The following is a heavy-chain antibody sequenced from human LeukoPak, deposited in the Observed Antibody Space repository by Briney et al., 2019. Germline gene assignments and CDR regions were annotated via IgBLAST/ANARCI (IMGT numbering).Heavy chain of an antibody. CDR1: GFTFSRHG. D-gene: IGHD6-13*01. CDR2: ISYDGSNK. Sequence: PGRSLRLSFAPSGFTFSRHGMHWVRQAPGKGLEWVAVISYDGSNKYNADSVKGRFTISRDNSKNTLYLQMNSLRAEDTAVYYCASRLDYSSSWYEFEYWGQGTLVTVSS. V-gene: IGHV3-30*03. CDR3: ASRLDYSSSWYEFEY. J-gene: IGHJ4*02.